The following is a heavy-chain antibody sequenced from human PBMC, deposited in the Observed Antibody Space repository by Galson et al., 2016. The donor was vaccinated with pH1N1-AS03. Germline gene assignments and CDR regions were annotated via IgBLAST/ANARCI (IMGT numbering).Heavy chain of an antibody. CDR1: GFTFSSHS. D-gene: IGHD5-18*01. CDR3: ARGPGYSYSLGAFDI. CDR2: ISFSSTYI. J-gene: IGHJ3*02. V-gene: IGHV3-21*01. Sequence: SLRLSCAASGFTFSSHSMNWVRQAPGKGLEWVSAISFSSTYIYYADSVQGRFTISRDDAKNSLHLQMSSLRVEDTAVYYCARGPGYSYSLGAFDIWGQGTMVTVSS.